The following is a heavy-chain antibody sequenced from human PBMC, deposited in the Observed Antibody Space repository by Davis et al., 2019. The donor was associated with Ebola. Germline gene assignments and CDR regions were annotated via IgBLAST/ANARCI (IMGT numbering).Heavy chain of an antibody. J-gene: IGHJ6*02. CDR3: AKDRGGPRYYYGMDV. CDR1: GFTFSSYG. V-gene: IGHV3-30*18. D-gene: IGHD3-3*01. Sequence: GESLKISCAASGFTFSSYGMHWVRQAPGKGLEWVAVISYDGSNKYYADSVKGRFTISRDNSKNTLYLQMNSLRAEDTAVYYCAKDRGGPRYYYGMDVWGQGTTVTVSS. CDR2: ISYDGSNK.